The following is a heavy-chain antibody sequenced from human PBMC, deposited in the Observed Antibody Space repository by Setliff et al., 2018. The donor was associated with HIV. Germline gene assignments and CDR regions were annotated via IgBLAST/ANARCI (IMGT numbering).Heavy chain of an antibody. Sequence: PSETLSLTCTVSGDSISSGNYYWGWIRQPPGKRLAWLGSIYSSGSPSYNPSLRSRLTISVDTSKNQFSPKLSSVTAADTAVYYCASSGWLPYFDYWGQGTLVTVSS. V-gene: IGHV4-39*01. D-gene: IGHD6-19*01. CDR2: IYSSGSP. J-gene: IGHJ4*02. CDR1: GDSISSGNYY. CDR3: ASSGWLPYFDY.